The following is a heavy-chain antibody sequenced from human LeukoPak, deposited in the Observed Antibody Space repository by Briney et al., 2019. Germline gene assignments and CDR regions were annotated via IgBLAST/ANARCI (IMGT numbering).Heavy chain of an antibody. CDR2: ISSSGSA. J-gene: IGHJ6*03. D-gene: IGHD1-1*01. V-gene: IGHV4-4*07. CDR3: ATEPTRTPYYYMDV. Sequence: SETLSLTCNVSGGSISSYYWNRIRQPAGKGLEWIGRISSSGSANYNPSLKSRVTLSVDTSKKQLSLTLNSVTAADTAVFYCATEPTRTPYYYMDVWGTGTTVIVSS. CDR1: GGSISSYY.